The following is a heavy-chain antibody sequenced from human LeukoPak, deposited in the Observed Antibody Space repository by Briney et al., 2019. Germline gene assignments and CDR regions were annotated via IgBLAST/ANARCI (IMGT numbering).Heavy chain of an antibody. Sequence: PSETLSLTCTVSGGSMSSSSYYWGWIRQPPGKGLEWIGYIYYSGSTNYNPSLKSRVTISVDTSKNQFSLKLSSVTAADTAVYYCARGGGSSGWPDPYYYYYYMDVWGKGTTVTVSS. V-gene: IGHV4-61*05. CDR1: GGSMSSSSYY. J-gene: IGHJ6*03. CDR2: IYYSGST. D-gene: IGHD6-19*01. CDR3: ARGGGSSGWPDPYYYYYYMDV.